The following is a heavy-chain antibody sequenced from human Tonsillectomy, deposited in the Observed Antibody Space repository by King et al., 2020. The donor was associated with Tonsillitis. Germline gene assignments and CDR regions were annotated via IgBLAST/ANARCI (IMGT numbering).Heavy chain of an antibody. CDR3: ALWVIRGLPQHGF. CDR2: INTDGSST. Sequence: VQLVESGGGLVQPGGSLRLSCAASGFTFSSYWIHWVRQAPGKGPVWVSRINTDGSSTSYADSVKGRFTISRDNAKNTLYLQINSLRAEDTAVYYCALWVIRGLPQHGFWGQGTLVTVSS. D-gene: IGHD3-10*01. CDR1: GFTFSSYW. V-gene: IGHV3-74*01. J-gene: IGHJ4*02.